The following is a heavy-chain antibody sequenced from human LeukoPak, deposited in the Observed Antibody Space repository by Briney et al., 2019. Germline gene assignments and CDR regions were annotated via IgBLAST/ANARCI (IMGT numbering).Heavy chain of an antibody. CDR1: GGSISNTNW. D-gene: IGHD2-8*01. CDR2: VNLKGST. Sequence: PSETLSLTCGVSGGSISNTNWWTWVRQPPGKGLEWIGEVNLKGSTNYNPSLKSRVAISVVTSENHISLKLPYVSVADTAVYYCARDNEDSGLALDYWGQGTLVTVSS. V-gene: IGHV4-4*02. CDR3: ARDNEDSGLALDY. J-gene: IGHJ4*02.